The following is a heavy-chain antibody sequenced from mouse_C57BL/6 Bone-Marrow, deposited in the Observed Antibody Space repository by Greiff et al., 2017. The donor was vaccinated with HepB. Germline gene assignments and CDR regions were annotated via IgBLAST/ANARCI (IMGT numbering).Heavy chain of an antibody. Sequence: QVQLQQPGAELVKPGASVKLSCKASGYTFTSYWMQWVKQRPGQGLEWIGEIDPSDNYTNYNQKFKGKATFTVDTSSSTAYMQLSSLTSEDSAVYYCARDCNFDYWGQGTTLTVSS. CDR2: IDPSDNYT. J-gene: IGHJ2*01. CDR1: GYTFTSYW. D-gene: IGHD6-1*01. V-gene: IGHV1-50*01. CDR3: ARDCNFDY.